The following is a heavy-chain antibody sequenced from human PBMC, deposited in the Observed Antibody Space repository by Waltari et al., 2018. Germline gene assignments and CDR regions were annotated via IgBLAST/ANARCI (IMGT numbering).Heavy chain of an antibody. V-gene: IGHV4-39*01. CDR2: IYYTGTT. Sequence: QLQLQESGPGLMKPSETLSLTCTVSGGSISRSSYYWGWIRQSPGKGLEWIASIYYTGTTYYNPTLESRVTIAGDTSKNQFSLRLSCVTAADTAVYYCARHWKRNGYRFDPWGQGTLVTVSS. CDR1: GGSISRSSYY. CDR3: ARHWKRNGYRFDP. D-gene: IGHD5-12*01. J-gene: IGHJ5*02.